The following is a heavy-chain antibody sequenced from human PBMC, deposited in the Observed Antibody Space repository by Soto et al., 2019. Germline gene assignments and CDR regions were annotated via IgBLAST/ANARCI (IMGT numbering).Heavy chain of an antibody. CDR3: TTVTVVNVHSDY. CDR1: GFTFTNAW. V-gene: IGHV3-15*01. J-gene: IGHJ4*02. Sequence: PVGSLRLSCAASGFTFTNAWMSWVRQAPGKGLEWVGRIKSKTDGGTTDYAAPVKGRFTISRDDSKNTLYLQMNSLKTEDTAVYYCTTVTVVNVHSDYWGQGTLVTVSS. D-gene: IGHD2-15*01. CDR2: IKSKTDGGTT.